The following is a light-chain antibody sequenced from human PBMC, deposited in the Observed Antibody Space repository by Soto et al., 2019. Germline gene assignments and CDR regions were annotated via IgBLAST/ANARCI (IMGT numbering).Light chain of an antibody. CDR2: NNN. CDR1: SSNIESNT. V-gene: IGLV1-44*01. CDR3: SSWDGSLSGYV. J-gene: IGLJ1*01. Sequence: QSVLTQPPSASGTPGQRVTISCSGSSSNIESNTVTWYQQLPGTAPKLVIYNNNQRPSGVPDRFSASKSGTSASLAIRGLRSDDEADYYCSSWDGSLSGYVFGAGTKLTVL.